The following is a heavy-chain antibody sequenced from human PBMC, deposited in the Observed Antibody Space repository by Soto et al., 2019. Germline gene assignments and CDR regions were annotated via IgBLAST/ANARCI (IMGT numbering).Heavy chain of an antibody. J-gene: IGHJ4*02. CDR3: AKEGVRYFDWLLFAFFDY. Sequence: GGSLRLSCAASGFTFSSYAMSWVRQAPGKGLEWVSAISGSGGSTYYADSVKGRFTISRDNSKNTLYLQMNSLRAEDTAVYYCAKEGVRYFDWLLFAFFDYWGQGTLVTVSS. CDR2: ISGSGGST. D-gene: IGHD3-9*01. V-gene: IGHV3-23*01. CDR1: GFTFSSYA.